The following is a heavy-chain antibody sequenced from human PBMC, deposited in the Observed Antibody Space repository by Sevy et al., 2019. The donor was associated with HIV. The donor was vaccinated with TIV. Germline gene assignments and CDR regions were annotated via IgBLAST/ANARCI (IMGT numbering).Heavy chain of an antibody. CDR1: GFTFSNAW. D-gene: IGHD3-10*01. J-gene: IGHJ4*02. CDR3: TTHLLWFGELEPVYYFDY. Sequence: GGSLRLSCAASGFTFSNAWMSWVRQAPGKGLEWVGRIKSKTDGGTTDYAAPVKGRFTISRDDSKNTLYLKMNSLKTEDTAVYYCTTHLLWFGELEPVYYFDYWGQGTLVTVSS. CDR2: IKSKTDGGTT. V-gene: IGHV3-15*01.